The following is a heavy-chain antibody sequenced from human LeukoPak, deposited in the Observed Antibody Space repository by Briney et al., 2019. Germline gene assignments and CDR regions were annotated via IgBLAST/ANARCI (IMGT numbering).Heavy chain of an antibody. CDR1: GFTFSSYG. CDR3: AKSRYSYGQPFDY. V-gene: IGHV3-23*01. Sequence: PGGSLRLSCAASGFTFSSYGMSWVRQAPGKGLEWVSAISGSGGSTYYADSVKGRFTISRDNSKNTLYLQMNSLRAEDTAVYYCAKSRYSYGQPFDYWGQGTLVTVSS. J-gene: IGHJ4*02. D-gene: IGHD5-18*01. CDR2: ISGSGGST.